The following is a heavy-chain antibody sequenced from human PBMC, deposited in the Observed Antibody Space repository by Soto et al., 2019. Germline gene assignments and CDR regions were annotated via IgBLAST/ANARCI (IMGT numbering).Heavy chain of an antibody. D-gene: IGHD4-17*01. CDR1: GGSFSSGDYS. V-gene: IGHV4-30-4*01. Sequence: PSETLSLTFTVSGGSFSSGDYSWSWVRQPPGKGLEWIGYIYYTGSTFNNPSLKSRVSISIDTSKTQVSLKLSSVTAADTAVYYCARIHFGDEPSYYYYGMDVGGQGTTVTVSS. CDR3: ARIHFGDEPSYYYYGMDV. J-gene: IGHJ6*02. CDR2: IYYTGST.